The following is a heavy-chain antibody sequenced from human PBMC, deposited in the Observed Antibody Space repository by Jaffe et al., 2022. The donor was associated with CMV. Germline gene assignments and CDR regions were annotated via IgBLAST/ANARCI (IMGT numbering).Heavy chain of an antibody. J-gene: IGHJ4*02. Sequence: QVQLQESGPGLVKPSGTLSLTCAVSGGSISSSNWWSWVRQPPGKGLEWIGEIYHSGSTNYNPSLKSRVTISVDKSKNQFSLKLSSVTAADTAVYYCARDSITMVRGVISKGGTFDYWGQGTLVTVSS. V-gene: IGHV4-4*02. CDR1: GGSISSSNW. CDR3: ARDSITMVRGVISKGGTFDY. CDR2: IYHSGST. D-gene: IGHD3-10*01.